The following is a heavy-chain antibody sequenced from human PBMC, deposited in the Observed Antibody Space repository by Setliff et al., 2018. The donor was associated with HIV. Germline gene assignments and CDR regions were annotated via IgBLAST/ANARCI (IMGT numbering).Heavy chain of an antibody. Sequence: SETLSLTCTVSGVSIDKNYWSWVRRPPGKGLEWIGRVFMSGKTNYSPSLKSRVTMSADTSKNQVSLKLTSVTAADTAVYYCVRHAGARIGISDAFDIWGQGSMVTVSS. CDR2: VFMSGKT. D-gene: IGHD1-20*01. CDR1: GVSIDKNY. J-gene: IGHJ3*02. CDR3: VRHAGARIGISDAFDI. V-gene: IGHV4-4*07.